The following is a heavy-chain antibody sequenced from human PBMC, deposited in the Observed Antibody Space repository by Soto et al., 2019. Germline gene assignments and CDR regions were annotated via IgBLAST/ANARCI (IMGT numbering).Heavy chain of an antibody. CDR1: GGSISSSSYY. Sequence: QLQLQESGPGLVKPSETLSLTCTVSGGSISSSSYYWGWIRQPPGKGLEWIGSIYYSGSTYYNPSLKSRVTISVDTSKNQFSLKLSSVTAADTAVYYCARHERDGYDFLGGYFQHWGQGTLVTVSS. CDR3: ARHERDGYDFLGGYFQH. V-gene: IGHV4-39*01. CDR2: IYYSGST. J-gene: IGHJ1*01. D-gene: IGHD5-12*01.